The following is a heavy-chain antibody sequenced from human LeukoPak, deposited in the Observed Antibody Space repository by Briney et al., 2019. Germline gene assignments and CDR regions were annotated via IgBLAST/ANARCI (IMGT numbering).Heavy chain of an antibody. Sequence: GGSLRLSCAASGFTFNSYWISWVRQAPGKGLEWVANIKQDGSEKYYVDSVKGRFTISRDNAKNSLYLQMNSLRAEDTAVYYCARDSPGGYFDYWGQGTLVTVSS. V-gene: IGHV3-7*03. CDR1: GFTFNSYW. J-gene: IGHJ4*02. D-gene: IGHD3-16*01. CDR3: ARDSPGGYFDY. CDR2: IKQDGSEK.